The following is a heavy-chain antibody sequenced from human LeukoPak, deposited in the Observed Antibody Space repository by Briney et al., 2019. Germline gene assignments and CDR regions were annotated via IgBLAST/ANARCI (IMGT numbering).Heavy chain of an antibody. CDR3: VKGLLYSDDAFDM. J-gene: IGHJ3*02. CDR2: ISGNGGTT. CDR1: GFTFSSYA. V-gene: IGHV3-64D*06. D-gene: IGHD3-10*01. Sequence: GGSLRLFCSASGFTFSSYAMHWVRQAPGKGLEYVSVISGNGGTTYYADSVKGRFTISRDNSKNTLYLQMSSLRVEDTAVYYCVKGLLYSDDAFDMWGQGTMVTVSS.